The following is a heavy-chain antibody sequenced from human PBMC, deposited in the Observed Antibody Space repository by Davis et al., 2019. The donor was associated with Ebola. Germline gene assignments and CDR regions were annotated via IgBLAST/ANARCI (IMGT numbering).Heavy chain of an antibody. V-gene: IGHV5-51*01. CDR2: IYAGDSDT. CDR1: GYSFSTYW. Sequence: GGSLRLSCKASGYSFSTYWIGWVRQMPGKGLEWLGIIYAGDSDTRYSPSFQGQVTITVDRSISTAYLQWSSLKASDTAMYYCARFTHYYYYYGMDVWGQGTTVTVSS. J-gene: IGHJ6*02. CDR3: ARFTHYYYYYGMDV.